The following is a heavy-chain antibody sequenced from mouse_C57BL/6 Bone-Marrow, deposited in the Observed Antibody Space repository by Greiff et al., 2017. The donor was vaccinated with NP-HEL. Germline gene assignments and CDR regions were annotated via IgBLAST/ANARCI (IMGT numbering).Heavy chain of an antibody. CDR1: GYTFTEYT. CDR3: AIHGPHYYGSSYRYFDY. V-gene: IGHV1-62-2*01. Sequence: QVQLKESGAELVKPGASVKLSCKASGYTFTEYTIHWVKQRSGQGLEWIGWFYPGSGSIKYNEKFKDKATLTADKSSSTVYMELSRLTSEDSAVYFCAIHGPHYYGSSYRYFDYWGQGTTLTVSS. CDR2: FYPGSGSI. J-gene: IGHJ2*01. D-gene: IGHD1-1*01.